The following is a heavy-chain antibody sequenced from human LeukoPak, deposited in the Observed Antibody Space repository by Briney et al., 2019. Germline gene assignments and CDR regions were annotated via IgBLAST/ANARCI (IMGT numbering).Heavy chain of an antibody. D-gene: IGHD2-15*01. CDR3: ARAYCSGGSCYSQTLNWFDP. V-gene: IGHV4-61*02. J-gene: IGHJ5*02. Sequence: SETLSLTCTVSGGSISSNSYYWSWIPQPAGKGLEWIGSIYTSGSINYNPSLKSRVTISVDTSKNQFSLKLSSVTAADTAVYYCARAYCSGGSCYSQTLNWFDPWGQGTLVTVSS. CDR2: IYTSGSI. CDR1: GGSISSNSYY.